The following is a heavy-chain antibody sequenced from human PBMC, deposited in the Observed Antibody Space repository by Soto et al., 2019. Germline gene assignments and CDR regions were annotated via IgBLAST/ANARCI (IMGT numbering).Heavy chain of an antibody. Sequence: SETLSLTCAVYGGSFSGYYWSWIRQPPGKGLEWIGEINHSGSTNYNPSLKSRVTISVDTSKNQFSLKLSSVTAADTAVYYCARSGDYGDYDGWREIWAYYYYVLDFSAQGSSVIGSS. CDR3: ARSGDYGDYDGWREIWAYYYYVLDF. CDR1: GGSFSGYY. CDR2: INHSGST. V-gene: IGHV4-34*01. D-gene: IGHD4-17*01. J-gene: IGHJ6*02.